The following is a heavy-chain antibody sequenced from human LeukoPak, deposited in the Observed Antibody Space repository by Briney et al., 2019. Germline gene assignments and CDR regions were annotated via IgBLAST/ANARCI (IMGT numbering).Heavy chain of an antibody. D-gene: IGHD6-6*01. CDR1: EYTFTSYY. CDR2: INPSGGST. CDR3: ARDSYYSSSSLGFDY. J-gene: IGHJ4*02. Sequence: ASVKVSCKASEYTFTSYYMHWVRQAPGQGLEWMGIINPSGGSTSYAQKFQGRVTMTRDMSTSTVYMELSSLRSEDTAVYYCARDSYYSSSSLGFDYWGQGTLVTVSS. V-gene: IGHV1-46*01.